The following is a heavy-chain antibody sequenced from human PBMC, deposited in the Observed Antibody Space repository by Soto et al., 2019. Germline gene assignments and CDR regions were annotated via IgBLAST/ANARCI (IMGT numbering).Heavy chain of an antibody. J-gene: IGHJ4*02. V-gene: IGHV3-7*01. CDR2: IKQDGNEK. Sequence: GESLRLSCTASGFPFSSFWMTWVRQVPGKGLEWVATIKQDGNEKYYVDSVKGRFTISRDNAKNSLYLQMNSLRAEDTALYYGARAAYRDYSYPIYWGQGTLVTVSS. CDR1: GFPFSSFW. D-gene: IGHD5-18*01. CDR3: ARAAYRDYSYPIY.